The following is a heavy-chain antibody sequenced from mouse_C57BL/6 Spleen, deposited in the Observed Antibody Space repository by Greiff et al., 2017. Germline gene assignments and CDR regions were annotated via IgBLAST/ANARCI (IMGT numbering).Heavy chain of an antibody. CDR1: GYTFTSYW. D-gene: IGHD2-4*01. CDR3: ALYYDYPFDY. CDR2: IYPGSGNT. J-gene: IGHJ2*01. Sequence: VQLQQSGAELVKPGASVKMSCKASGYTFTSYWIPWVKQRPGQGLEWIGDIYPGSGNTNYNEKFRSKATLTVDTSSSTAYMQLSSLTSEDSAVYYCALYYDYPFDYWGQGTTLTVSS. V-gene: IGHV1-55*01.